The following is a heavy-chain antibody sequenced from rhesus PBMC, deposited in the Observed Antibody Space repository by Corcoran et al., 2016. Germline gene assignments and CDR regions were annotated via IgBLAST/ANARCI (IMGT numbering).Heavy chain of an antibody. CDR1: GFTFSSYW. Sequence: EVQLVESGGGLAKPGGSLRLSCAASGFTFSSYWMNWVRQTPGKGMEWISAINRGGCSTYYAASVKGRFTISRDNSKNTLAQQMNSLRAEDTAMYYCAKGPLGGYWGQGVLVTVSS. D-gene: IGHD3-34*01. J-gene: IGHJ4*01. CDR2: INRGGCST. CDR3: AKGPLGGY. V-gene: IGHV3S42*01.